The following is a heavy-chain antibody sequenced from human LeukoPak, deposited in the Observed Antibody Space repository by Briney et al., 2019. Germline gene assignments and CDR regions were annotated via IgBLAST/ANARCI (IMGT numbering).Heavy chain of an antibody. CDR2: ISGSGGST. CDR3: AKDGPYSSGWPREYYFDY. CDR1: GFTFNNYA. D-gene: IGHD6-19*01. Sequence: GGSLRLSCAGSGFTFNNYAMGWVRQAPGKGLEWVSAISGSGGSTYYADSVKGRFTISRDNSKNTPYLQMNSLRAEDTAVYYCAKDGPYSSGWPREYYFDYWGQGTLVTVSS. J-gene: IGHJ4*02. V-gene: IGHV3-23*01.